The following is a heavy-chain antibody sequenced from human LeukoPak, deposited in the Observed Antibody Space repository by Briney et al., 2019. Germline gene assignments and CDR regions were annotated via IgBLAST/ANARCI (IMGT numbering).Heavy chain of an antibody. CDR1: GYTFPSYF. CDR2: INPTGGST. Sequence: ASVKVSCKASGYTFPSYFMHWVRQAPGQGLEWMGIINPTGGSTTYAQKFQGRVTMTRDTSTSTVYMELSSLRSEDTAVYYCARSMDWFDPWGQGTLVTVSS. J-gene: IGHJ5*02. CDR3: ARSMDWFDP. V-gene: IGHV1-46*01.